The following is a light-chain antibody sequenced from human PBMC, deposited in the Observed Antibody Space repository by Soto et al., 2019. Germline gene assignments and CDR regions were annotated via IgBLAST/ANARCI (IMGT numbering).Light chain of an antibody. V-gene: IGKV2-28*01. CDR2: LGS. J-gene: IGKJ3*01. CDR3: MPTPQTPFT. Sequence: IVMTQSPVSLPVTPGEPASISCKSSQSLLHSDGYKYLDWYVQKAGQSPQLLIYLGSHRASGVPDRISGSGSGTDFTLKISKVEADDVGVYYCMPTPQTPFTFGPGTKVDIE. CDR1: QSLLHSDGYKY.